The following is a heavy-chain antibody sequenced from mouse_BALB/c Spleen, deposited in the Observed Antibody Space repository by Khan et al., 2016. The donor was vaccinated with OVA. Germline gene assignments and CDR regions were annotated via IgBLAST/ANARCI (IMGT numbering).Heavy chain of an antibody. CDR1: GFSLTNYG. J-gene: IGHJ4*01. V-gene: IGHV2-6-1*01. CDR2: IWSDGTT. Sequence: VQLVESGPGLVAPSQSLSITCTISGFSLTNYGVHWVRQPPGKGLEWLVVIWSDGTTTYDSALKSRLTISNDNSKSQVFLKMDSLQTDDTAMYYCARQPYFHYYVMDYWGQGTSVTVSS. CDR3: ARQPYFHYYVMDY.